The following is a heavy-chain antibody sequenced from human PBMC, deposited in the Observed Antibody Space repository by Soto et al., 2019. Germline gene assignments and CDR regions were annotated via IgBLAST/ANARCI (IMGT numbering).Heavy chain of an antibody. D-gene: IGHD2-15*01. V-gene: IGHV3-23*01. Sequence: GGPLRLCCTAYGFTFRNSAMLWVRQARGNGMEWVASISESGGSRGGTYYADSVKGRFTISRNNYKSTLYLQVDRLTGADTAVHYCARAKAVVAAALGIWGQGTMVTVSS. CDR2: ISESGGSRGGT. J-gene: IGHJ3*02. CDR3: ARAKAVVAAALGI. CDR1: GFTFRNSA.